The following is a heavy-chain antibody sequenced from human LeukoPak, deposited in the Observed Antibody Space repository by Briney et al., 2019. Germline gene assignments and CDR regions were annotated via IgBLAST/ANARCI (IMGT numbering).Heavy chain of an antibody. CDR2: IYYSGST. CDR1: GGSISSYY. J-gene: IGHJ4*02. V-gene: IGHV4-59*08. Sequence: SETLSLTCTVSGGSISSYYWSWIRQPPGKGLEWIGYIYYSGSTNYNPSLKSRVTISVDTSKNQFSLKLSSVTAADTAVYYCARHDGIAAAGTGSLDYWGQGTLVTVSS. CDR3: ARHDGIAAAGTGSLDY. D-gene: IGHD6-13*01.